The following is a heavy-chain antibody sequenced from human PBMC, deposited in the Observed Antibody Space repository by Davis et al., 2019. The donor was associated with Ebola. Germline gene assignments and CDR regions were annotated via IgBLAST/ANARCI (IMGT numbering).Heavy chain of an antibody. CDR3: ARRKGQWLVLDY. CDR2: IYHSGST. D-gene: IGHD6-19*01. J-gene: IGHJ4*02. Sequence: MPSETLSLTCTVSGYSISSGYYWGWIRQPPGKGLEWIGSIYHSGSTYYNPSLKSRVTISVDTSKNQFSLKLSSVTAADTAVYYCARRKGQWLVLDYWGQGTLVTVSS. V-gene: IGHV4-38-2*02. CDR1: GYSISSGYY.